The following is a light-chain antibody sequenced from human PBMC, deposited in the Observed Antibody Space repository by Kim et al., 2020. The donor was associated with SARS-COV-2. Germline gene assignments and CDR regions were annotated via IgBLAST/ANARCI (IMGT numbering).Light chain of an antibody. V-gene: IGLV1-51*01. CDR2: DNT. Sequence: GQKVTLSCSGSSSNIGNYEVTWYQDLPGTAPKLLVYDNTERPSGIPDRFSGSKAGTSATLGIAGVRTGDEADYYCGSWDASLGVVVFGGGTQLTVL. CDR1: SSNIGNYE. CDR3: GSWDASLGVVV. J-gene: IGLJ2*01.